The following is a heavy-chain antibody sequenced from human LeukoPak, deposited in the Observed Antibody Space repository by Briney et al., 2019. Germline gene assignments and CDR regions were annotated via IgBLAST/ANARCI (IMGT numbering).Heavy chain of an antibody. V-gene: IGHV4-39*01. Sequence: PSETLSLTCTVSGGSMSSSSYYWGWIRQPPGKGLEGIGGIYYSGSTYYNPSLKSRVTISVDTSKNQFYLKLSSVTAADTAVYYCASQFFSGSYLNPRFDYWGQGTLVTVSS. CDR3: ASQFFSGSYLNPRFDY. CDR2: IYYSGST. D-gene: IGHD1-26*01. J-gene: IGHJ4*02. CDR1: GGSMSSSSYY.